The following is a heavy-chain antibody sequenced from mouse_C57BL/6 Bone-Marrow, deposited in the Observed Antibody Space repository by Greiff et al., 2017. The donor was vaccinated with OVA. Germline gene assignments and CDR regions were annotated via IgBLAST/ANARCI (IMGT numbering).Heavy chain of an antibody. J-gene: IGHJ1*03. V-gene: IGHV2-5*01. CDR2: ILRGGST. CDR1: GFSLTSYG. CDR3: AKKDDGVDWYFDV. Sequence: QVQLQQSGPGLVQPSQSLSITCTVSGFSLTSYGVHWVRQSPGKGLEWLGVILRGGSTDYNAAFMSRLSITKVNSKCQVFFKMNSLQADDTSIYYCAKKDDGVDWYFDVWGTGTTVTVSS. D-gene: IGHD2-3*01.